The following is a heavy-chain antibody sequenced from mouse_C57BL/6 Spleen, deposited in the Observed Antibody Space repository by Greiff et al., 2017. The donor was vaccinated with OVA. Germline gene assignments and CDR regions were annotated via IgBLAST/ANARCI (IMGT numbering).Heavy chain of an antibody. CDR1: GYSITSGYY. V-gene: IGHV3-6*01. J-gene: IGHJ2*01. CDR2: ISYDGSN. D-gene: IGHD2-3*01. Sequence: DVKLQESGPGLVKPSQSLSLTCSVTGYSITSGYYWNWIRQFPGNKLEWMGYISYDGSNNYNPSLKNRISITRDTSKNQFFLKLNSVTTEDTATYYCAREGDGYYPFDYWGQGTTLTVSS. CDR3: AREGDGYYPFDY.